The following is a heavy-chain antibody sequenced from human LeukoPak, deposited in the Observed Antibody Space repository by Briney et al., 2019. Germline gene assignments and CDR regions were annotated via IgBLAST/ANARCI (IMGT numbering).Heavy chain of an antibody. D-gene: IGHD1-26*01. CDR2: IYTSEST. CDR1: GGSISSYY. J-gene: IGHJ4*02. V-gene: IGHV4-4*07. CDR3: ARGPIPPHSGSYQYFDY. Sequence: SETLSLTCTVSGGSISSYYWNWIRQPAGKGLEWIGRIYTSESTNYNPSLKSRVTMSVDTSNNQFSLRLNSVTAADTAVYYCARGPIPPHSGSYQYFDYWGQGILVTVSS.